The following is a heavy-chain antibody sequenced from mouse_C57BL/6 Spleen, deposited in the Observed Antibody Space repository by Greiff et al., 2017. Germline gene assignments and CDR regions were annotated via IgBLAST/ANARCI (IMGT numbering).Heavy chain of an antibody. D-gene: IGHD1-1*01. Sequence: EVKLMESGPGLVKPSQSLSLTCSVTGYSITSGYYWNWIRQFPGNKLEWMGYISYDGSNNYNPSLKNRISISRDTSKNQFFLKLTSVTTENTATYYCARGRGSSYTSYWYFDVWGTGTTVTVSS. J-gene: IGHJ1*03. CDR3: ARGRGSSYTSYWYFDV. V-gene: IGHV3-6*01. CDR1: GYSITSGYY. CDR2: ISYDGSN.